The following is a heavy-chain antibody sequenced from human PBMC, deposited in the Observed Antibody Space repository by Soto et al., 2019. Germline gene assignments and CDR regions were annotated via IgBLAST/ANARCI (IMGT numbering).Heavy chain of an antibody. CDR3: ARDGVTIFGVVIIEGMGV. CDR2: ISYDGSNK. D-gene: IGHD3-3*01. V-gene: IGHV3-30-3*01. Sequence: GGSLRLSCAASGFTFSSYAMHWVRQAPGKGLEWVAVISYDGSNKYYADSVKGRFTISRDNSKNTLYLQMNSLRAEDTAVYYCARDGVTIFGVVIIEGMGVWGQGTTVTVSS. J-gene: IGHJ6*02. CDR1: GFTFSSYA.